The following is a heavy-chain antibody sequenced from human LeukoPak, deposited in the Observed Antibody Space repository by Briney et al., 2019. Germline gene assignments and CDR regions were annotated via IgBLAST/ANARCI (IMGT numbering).Heavy chain of an antibody. J-gene: IGHJ4*02. CDR3: ARVTGEMATIYFDY. CDR1: GGSISSSSYY. V-gene: IGHV4-39*07. Sequence: PSETLSLTCTVSGGSISSSSYYWGWIRQPPGKGLEWIGSIYYSGSTYYNPSLKSRVTISVDTSKNQFSLKLSSVTAADTAVYYCARVTGEMATIYFDYWGQGTLVTVSS. CDR2: IYYSGST. D-gene: IGHD5-24*01.